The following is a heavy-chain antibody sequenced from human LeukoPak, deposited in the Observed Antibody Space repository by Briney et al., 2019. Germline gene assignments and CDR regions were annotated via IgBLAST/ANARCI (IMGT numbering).Heavy chain of an antibody. V-gene: IGHV4-59*01. CDR3: ARDKYGMDV. Sequence: SETLSLTCTVSGGSISSYYWSWIRQPPGKGLEWFGYIYYSGSTNYNPSLKSRVTISVDTSKNQFSLKLSSVTAADTAVYYCARDKYGMDVWGQGTTVTVSS. J-gene: IGHJ6*02. CDR1: GGSISSYY. CDR2: IYYSGST.